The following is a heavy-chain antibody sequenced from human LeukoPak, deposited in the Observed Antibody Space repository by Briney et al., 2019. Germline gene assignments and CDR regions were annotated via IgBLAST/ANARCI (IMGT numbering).Heavy chain of an antibody. Sequence: SVKVSCKASVGTFSIYAISWVRQAPGQGREWMGGIIPIFSTANYRQKSQDRVTINADESTSTAYIELSSLRSEDTAVYYCARGHPHYGGNPYYFDYWGQGTLVTVSS. D-gene: IGHD4-23*01. CDR3: ARGHPHYGGNPYYFDY. J-gene: IGHJ4*02. CDR1: VGTFSIYA. CDR2: IIPIFSTA. V-gene: IGHV1-69*01.